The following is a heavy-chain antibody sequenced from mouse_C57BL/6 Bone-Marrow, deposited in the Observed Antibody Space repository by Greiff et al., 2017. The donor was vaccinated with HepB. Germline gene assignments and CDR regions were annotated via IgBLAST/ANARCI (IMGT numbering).Heavy chain of an antibody. D-gene: IGHD1-1*01. CDR1: GYTFTSYW. Sequence: VQLQQSGTELVKPGASVKLSCKASGYTFTSYWMHWVKQRPGQGLEWIGNINPSNGGTNYNEKFKSKATLTVDKSSSTAYMQLSSLTSGDSAVYYCARGGPDYYGSRENFDYWGQGTTLTVSS. J-gene: IGHJ2*01. V-gene: IGHV1-53*01. CDR3: ARGGPDYYGSRENFDY. CDR2: INPSNGGT.